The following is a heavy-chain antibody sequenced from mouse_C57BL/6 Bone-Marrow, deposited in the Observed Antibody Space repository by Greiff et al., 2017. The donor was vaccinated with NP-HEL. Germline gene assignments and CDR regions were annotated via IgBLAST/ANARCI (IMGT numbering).Heavy chain of an antibody. V-gene: IGHV2-5*01. CDR3: AKMGEIYDGYYYFDY. J-gene: IGHJ2*01. D-gene: IGHD2-3*01. CDR2: IWRGGST. CDR1: GFSLTSYG. Sequence: VKLVESGPGLVQPSQSLSITCTVSGFSLTSYGVHWVRQSPGKGLEWLGVIWRGGSTDYNAAFMSRLSITKDNSKSQVFFKMNSLQADDTAIYYCAKMGEIYDGYYYFDYWGQGTTLTVSS.